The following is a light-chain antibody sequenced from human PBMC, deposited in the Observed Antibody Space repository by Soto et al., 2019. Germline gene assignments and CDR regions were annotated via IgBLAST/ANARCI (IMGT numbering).Light chain of an antibody. J-gene: IGKJ2*01. Sequence: DIVLTQSPDSLAVSLGERATIRCRSSQTLLYPSSNKNFLAWYQQKPGQPPRLLIYWASTRESGVPDRFRGGGSGTDFTLTIDSLQAEDVAVYYCQQYYTTPYTFGQGTKLEIK. V-gene: IGKV4-1*01. CDR3: QQYYTTPYT. CDR1: QTLLYPSSNKNF. CDR2: WAS.